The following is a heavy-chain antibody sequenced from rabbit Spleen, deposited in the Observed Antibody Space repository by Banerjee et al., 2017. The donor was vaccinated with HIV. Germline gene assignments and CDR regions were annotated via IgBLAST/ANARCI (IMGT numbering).Heavy chain of an antibody. D-gene: IGHD5-1*01. J-gene: IGHJ4*01. V-gene: IGHV1S45*01. CDR1: GFTLSSYYM. Sequence: QEHLKESGGGLVQPGGSLKLSCTASGFTLSSYYMNWVRQAPGKGLEWIACVSTGVSGSTYYASWAKGRFTISKTSSTAVTLQMTSLTAADTAAYFCARDVNGGSYDFNLWGPGTLVTVS. CDR2: VSTGVSGST. CDR3: ARDVNGGSYDFNL.